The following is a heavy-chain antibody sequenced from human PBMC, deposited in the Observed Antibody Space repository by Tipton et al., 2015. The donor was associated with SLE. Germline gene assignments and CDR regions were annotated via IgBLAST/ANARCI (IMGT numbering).Heavy chain of an antibody. J-gene: IGHJ4*02. CDR3: ARDTRDTGGYFDY. D-gene: IGHD5-18*01. CDR2: INHSGST. CDR1: GGSISSGGYS. Sequence: TLSLTCAVSGGSISSGGYSWSWIRQPPGKGLEWIGEINHSGSTNYNPSLKSRVTISVDTSKNQFSLKLSSVTAADTAVYYCARDTRDTGGYFDYWGQGTLVTVSS. V-gene: IGHV4-30-2*01.